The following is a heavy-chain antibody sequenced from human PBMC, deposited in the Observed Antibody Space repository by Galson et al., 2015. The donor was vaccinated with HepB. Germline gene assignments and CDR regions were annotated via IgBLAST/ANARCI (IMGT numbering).Heavy chain of an antibody. CDR1: GFTFSSYA. V-gene: IGHV3-30-3*01. CDR2: ISYDGSNK. Sequence: SLRLSCAASGFTFSSYAMHWVRQAPGKGLEWVAVISYDGSNKYYADSVKGRFTISRDNSKNTLYLQMNSLRAEDTAVYYCARPDKDIVVVVAAIPIGPYGMDVWGQGTTVTVSS. J-gene: IGHJ6*02. CDR3: ARPDKDIVVVVAAIPIGPYGMDV. D-gene: IGHD2-15*01.